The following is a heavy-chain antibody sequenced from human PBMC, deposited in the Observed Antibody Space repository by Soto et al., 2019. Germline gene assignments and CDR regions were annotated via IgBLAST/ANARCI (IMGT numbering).Heavy chain of an antibody. V-gene: IGHV1-69*13. CDR2: IIPIFGTA. CDR3: AGDGPPRNYDVWSGYLDP. D-gene: IGHD3-3*01. Sequence: ASVKVSCKASGGTFSSYAISWVRQAPGQGLEWMGGIIPIFGTANYAQKFQGRVTITADESTSTAYMELSSLRSEDTAVYYCAGDGPPRNYDVWSGYLDPWGQGTLVTVSS. J-gene: IGHJ5*02. CDR1: GGTFSSYA.